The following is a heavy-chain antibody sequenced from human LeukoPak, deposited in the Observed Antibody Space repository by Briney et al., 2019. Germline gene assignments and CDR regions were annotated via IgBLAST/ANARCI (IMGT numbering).Heavy chain of an antibody. J-gene: IGHJ4*02. D-gene: IGHD3-10*01. CDR3: ARDHGGSGAKLDY. CDR1: GGSIGTHY. V-gene: IGHV4-4*07. CDR2: VYNSGSGSKNYNS. Sequence: SETLSLTCTVSGGSIGTHYWSWIRQPAGKGLEWVGRVYNSGSGSKNYNSNSSPFLRSRVFMSVDASKNQFSLRLNSVTAADTGVYFCARDHGGSGAKLDYWGQGTLVTVSS.